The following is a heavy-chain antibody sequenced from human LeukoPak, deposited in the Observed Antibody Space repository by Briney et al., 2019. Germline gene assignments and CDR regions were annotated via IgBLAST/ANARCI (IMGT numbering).Heavy chain of an antibody. CDR2: IDPSGGST. CDR1: GYSFINYY. J-gene: IGHJ2*01. Sequence: ASVKVSCKASGYSFINYYIHWVRQAPGQGLEWMGIIDPSGGSTSYAQKFQGRVTMTRDMSTSTVYMELSSLRSEDTAVYYCARDMPLFENWPEYSSSDDWYFDLWGRGTLVTVSS. CDR3: ARDMPLFENWPEYSSSDDWYFDL. V-gene: IGHV1-46*01. D-gene: IGHD6-6*01.